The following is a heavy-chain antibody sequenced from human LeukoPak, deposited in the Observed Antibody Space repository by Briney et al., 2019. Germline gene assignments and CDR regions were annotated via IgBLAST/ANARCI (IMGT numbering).Heavy chain of an antibody. CDR1: GFTVSSNY. CDR3: ATGRAAAGTNYYYYMDV. CDR2: IHKNAIT. D-gene: IGHD6-13*01. Sequence: GGSLRLSCAASGFTVSSNYMTWVRQAPGKGLEWVSVIHKNAITYYADTVKGRFTISRDNSKNMLYLQMNSLRAEDTAVYYCATGRAAAGTNYYYYMDVWGKGTTVTVSS. J-gene: IGHJ6*03. V-gene: IGHV3-53*01.